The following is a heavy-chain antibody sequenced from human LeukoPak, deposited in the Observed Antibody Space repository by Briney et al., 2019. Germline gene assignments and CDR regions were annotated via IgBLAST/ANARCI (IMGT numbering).Heavy chain of an antibody. V-gene: IGHV1-46*01. CDR1: GYTFTSYY. CDR2: INPSGGST. CDR3: ARVYSSGWYRDFGYYYYGMDV. J-gene: IGHJ6*02. Sequence: ASVKVSCKASGYTFTSYYMHWVRQAPGQGLEWMGIINPSGGSTSYAQKFQGRVTMTRDTSTSTVYMELCSLRSEDTAVYYCARVYSSGWYRDFGYYYYGMDVWGQGTTVTVSS. D-gene: IGHD6-19*01.